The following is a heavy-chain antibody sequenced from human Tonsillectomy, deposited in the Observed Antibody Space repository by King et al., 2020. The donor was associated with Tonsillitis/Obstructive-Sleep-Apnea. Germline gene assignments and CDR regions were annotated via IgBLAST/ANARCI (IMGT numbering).Heavy chain of an antibody. Sequence: QLQESGPGLVKPSETLSLTCTVAGGTISRYYWSWIRQTPGKGLGWIGDISHSVSTNYNPSLESRVTISVDTSKNQFSLKLSSVTAADTAAYYCVSEGFAGTGGFDYWGQGTLVTVSS. CDR3: VSEGFAGTGGFDY. CDR1: GGTISRYY. V-gene: IGHV4-59*01. CDR2: ISHSVST. J-gene: IGHJ4*02. D-gene: IGHD1-1*01.